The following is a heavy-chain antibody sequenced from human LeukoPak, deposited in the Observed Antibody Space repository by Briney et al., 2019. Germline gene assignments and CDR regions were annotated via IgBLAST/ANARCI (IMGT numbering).Heavy chain of an antibody. CDR1: GFSVSKYW. V-gene: IGHV3-7*01. CDR3: ARSKVVAEAGKSWFDP. CDR2: KSQDGSQK. D-gene: IGHD6-13*01. J-gene: IGHJ5*01. Sequence: PLKLNCAGFGFSVSKYWMNLVRQDAGQCLHLVDTKSQDGSQKYLADFVKGRFTISRDNARNSLYLQMSSLRGDDTAVYYCARSKVVAEAGKSWFDPWGQGTRVTVTS.